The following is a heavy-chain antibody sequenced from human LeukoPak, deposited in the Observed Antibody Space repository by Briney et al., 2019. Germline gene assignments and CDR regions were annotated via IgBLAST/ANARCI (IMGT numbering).Heavy chain of an antibody. CDR1: SDSISNSAYH. CDR2: IYYNRGT. D-gene: IGHD3-22*01. CDR3: ARLLVGVITTHSGDC. J-gene: IGHJ4*02. V-gene: IGHV4-39*01. Sequence: SETLSLTCTVSSDSISNSAYHWGWIRQPPGRGLEWIGPIYYNRGTYYNPSLKSRVTISVDTSKNQFSLKLSSVTAADTAMYYCARLLVGVITTHSGDCWGQGTLVTVSS.